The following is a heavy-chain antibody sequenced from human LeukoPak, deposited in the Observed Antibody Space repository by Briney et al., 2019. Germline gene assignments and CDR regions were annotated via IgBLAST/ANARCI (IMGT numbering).Heavy chain of an antibody. CDR2: ISYDGSNK. CDR3: AKDHTKYCSGGSCYSRGFEY. CDR1: GVTFSSYG. D-gene: IGHD2-15*01. Sequence: PGRSLRLSCAASGVTFSSYGMHWVRQAPGKGLEGVAVISYDGSNKYYADSVKGRFTISRDNSKNTLYLQMNSLRAEDTAVYYCAKDHTKYCSGGSCYSRGFEYWGQGTLVTVSS. V-gene: IGHV3-30*18. J-gene: IGHJ4*02.